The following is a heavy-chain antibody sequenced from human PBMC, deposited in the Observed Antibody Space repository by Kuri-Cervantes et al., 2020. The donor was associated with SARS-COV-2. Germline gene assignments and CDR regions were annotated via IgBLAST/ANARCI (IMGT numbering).Heavy chain of an antibody. V-gene: IGHV1-69*10. J-gene: IGHJ4*02. CDR2: IIPIFGIA. D-gene: IGHD3-10*01. CDR1: GFTFTSSA. CDR3: ARGYGSGSEPVISDY. Sequence: SVKVSCKASGFTFTSSAMQWVRQAPGQGLEWMGGIIPIFGIANYAQKFQGRVTITADKSTSTAYMELSSLRSEDTAVYYCARGYGSGSEPVISDYWGQGTLVTVSS.